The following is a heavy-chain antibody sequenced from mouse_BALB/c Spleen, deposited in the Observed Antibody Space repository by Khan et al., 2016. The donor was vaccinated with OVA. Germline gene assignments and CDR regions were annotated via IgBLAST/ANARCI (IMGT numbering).Heavy chain of an antibody. CDR3: AMGRTY. D-gene: IGHD4-1*01. CDR1: GYSITSDYA. Sequence: EVELVESGPGLVKPSQSLSLTCTVTGYSITSDYAWNWIRQFPGNTLEWMGYISYSGRTSYNPSLKSRISLTRDTSKNQFFLQLNSVTTEETATYYCAMGRTYWGQGTLVTVSA. V-gene: IGHV3-2*02. J-gene: IGHJ3*01. CDR2: ISYSGRT.